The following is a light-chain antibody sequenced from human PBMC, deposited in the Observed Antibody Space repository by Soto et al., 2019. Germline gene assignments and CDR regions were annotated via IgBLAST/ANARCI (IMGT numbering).Light chain of an antibody. V-gene: IGLV2-14*01. CDR1: SSDISGYNY. CDR2: EVS. CDR3: SSYTSFSSVV. Sequence: QSALTQPASVSGSPGQSITISCTGTSSDISGYNYVSWYQQHPGKAPKLIIYEVSNRPSGVSNRFSGSKSGNTASLTISGLQAEDESDYYCSSYTSFSSVVFGGGTKLTVL. J-gene: IGLJ2*01.